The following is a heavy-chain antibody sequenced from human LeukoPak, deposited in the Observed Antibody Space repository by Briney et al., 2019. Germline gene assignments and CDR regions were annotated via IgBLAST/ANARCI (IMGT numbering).Heavy chain of an antibody. V-gene: IGHV3-23*01. Sequence: AAGSLRLSCAASGFTFSSYAMSWVRQAPGKGLEWVSATSGTSGRTYCADSVKGRFTISRDNSKNTLYLQMNSLRAEDTAAYYCARDPTYYYDSSGYYWDYWGQGTLVTVSS. CDR2: TSGTSGRT. CDR1: GFTFSSYA. CDR3: ARDPTYYYDSSGYYWDY. D-gene: IGHD3-22*01. J-gene: IGHJ4*02.